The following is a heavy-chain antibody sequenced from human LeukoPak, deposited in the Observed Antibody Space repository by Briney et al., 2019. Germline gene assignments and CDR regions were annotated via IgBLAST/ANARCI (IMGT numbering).Heavy chain of an antibody. Sequence: GSSVKVSCKASGGTFSSYAVSWVRQAPGQGLEWMGRIIPILGIANYAQKFQGRVTITADKSTSTAYMELSSLRSEDTAVYYCARESDGHMDVWGQGTTVTVSS. CDR3: ARESDGHMDV. D-gene: IGHD2-21*02. J-gene: IGHJ6*02. CDR1: GGTFSSYA. CDR2: IIPILGIA. V-gene: IGHV1-69*04.